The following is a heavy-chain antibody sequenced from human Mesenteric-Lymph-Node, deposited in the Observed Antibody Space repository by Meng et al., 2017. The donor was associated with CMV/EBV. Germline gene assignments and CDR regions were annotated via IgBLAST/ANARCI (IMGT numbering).Heavy chain of an antibody. CDR1: GYSFTSYW. J-gene: IGHJ4*02. CDR3: ARSSVGTGTTHFDY. Sequence: GSGYSFTSYWLGWVRQLPGKGLEWMGIIYPGDSDTRYSPSFQGQVTISADKSISTAYLQWSSLKASDTAMYYCARSSVGTGTTHFDYWGQGTLVTVSS. CDR2: IYPGDSDT. D-gene: IGHD1-7*01. V-gene: IGHV5-51*01.